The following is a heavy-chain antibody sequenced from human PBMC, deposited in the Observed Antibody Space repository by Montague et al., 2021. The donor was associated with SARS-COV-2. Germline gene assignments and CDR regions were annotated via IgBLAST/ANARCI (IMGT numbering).Heavy chain of an antibody. CDR1: GGSINSGGYY. CDR3: AREYSSSGGAFDI. V-gene: IGHV4-31*01. Sequence: TLSLTCTVSGGSINSGGYYWSWIRQHPGKGLEWIGYIYYSGSTYYNPSLKSPITISVDTSKNQFSLKLSSVTAADTALYYCAREYSSSGGAFDIWGQGTMVTVSS. J-gene: IGHJ3*02. D-gene: IGHD6-6*01. CDR2: IYYSGST.